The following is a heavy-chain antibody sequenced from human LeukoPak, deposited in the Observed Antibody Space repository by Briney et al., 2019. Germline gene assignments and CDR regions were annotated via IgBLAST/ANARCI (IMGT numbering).Heavy chain of an antibody. CDR3: VKDKGDYGGEAFHI. CDR1: GFTISDYA. J-gene: IGHJ3*02. CDR2: VSASGGSA. Sequence: GGSLRLSCAASGFTISDYAMGWVRQAPGKGLEWVSSVSASGGSAYYADSMRDRFIVSRDNSNNTVSLQMNSLRAEDTVIYYCVKDKGDYGGEAFHIWGQGTMVTVSS. D-gene: IGHD4-23*01. V-gene: IGHV3-23*01.